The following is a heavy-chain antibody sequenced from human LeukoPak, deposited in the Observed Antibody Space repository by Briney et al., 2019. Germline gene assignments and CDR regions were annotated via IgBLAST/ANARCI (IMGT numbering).Heavy chain of an antibody. J-gene: IGHJ4*02. Sequence: PSETLSLTCTVSGGSISSYYWNWIRQPPGKGLEWIGFIYYTGSANYNPSLKSRVTISVDTSKNQFSLKLSSVTAADTAVYYCARDSVGAQVWGQGTLVTVSS. CDR3: ARDSVGAQV. CDR1: GGSISSYY. D-gene: IGHD1-26*01. CDR2: IYYTGSA. V-gene: IGHV4-59*01.